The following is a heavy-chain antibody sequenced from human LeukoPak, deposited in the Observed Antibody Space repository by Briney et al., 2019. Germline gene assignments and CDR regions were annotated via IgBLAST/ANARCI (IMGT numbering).Heavy chain of an antibody. D-gene: IGHD6-13*01. J-gene: IGHJ4*02. CDR2: VSSSGGST. CDR3: ARSPIAAAGTAFDS. Sequence: PGGSLRLSCVDSGFTFSSHWMSWVRQAPGKGLEWVSTVSSSGGSTYYADSVKGRFTISRDNSKNTLYLQMTSLRAEDTAVYYCARSPIAAAGTAFDSWGQGTLVTVSS. V-gene: IGHV3-23*01. CDR1: GFTFSSHW.